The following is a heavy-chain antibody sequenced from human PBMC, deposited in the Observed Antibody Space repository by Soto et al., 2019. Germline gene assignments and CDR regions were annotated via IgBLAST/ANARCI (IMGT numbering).Heavy chain of an antibody. CDR1: GFTFSSYA. J-gene: IGHJ4*02. CDR2: ISGSGGST. CDR3: AKDSADGHRGSFDY. Sequence: GGSLRLSCAASGFTFSSYAMSWVRQAPGKGLEWVSAISGSGGSTYYADSVKGRFTISRDNSKNTLYLQMNSLGSEDTAVDYGAKDSADGHRGSFDYWGQGTLVTVSS. V-gene: IGHV3-23*01. D-gene: IGHD6-13*01.